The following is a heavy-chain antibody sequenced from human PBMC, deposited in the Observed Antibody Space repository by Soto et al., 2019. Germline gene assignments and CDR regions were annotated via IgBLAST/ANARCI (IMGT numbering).Heavy chain of an antibody. CDR2: IWYDGSNK. CDR3: ARDFVVVVAAIPDYYYYGMDV. Sequence: PGGSLRLSCAASGFTFSSYGMHWVRQAPGKGLEWVAVIWYDGSNKYYADSVKGRFTISRDNSKNTLYLQMNSLRAEDTAVYYCARDFVVVVAAIPDYYYYGMDVWGQGTTVTVSS. CDR1: GFTFSSYG. D-gene: IGHD2-15*01. J-gene: IGHJ6*02. V-gene: IGHV3-33*01.